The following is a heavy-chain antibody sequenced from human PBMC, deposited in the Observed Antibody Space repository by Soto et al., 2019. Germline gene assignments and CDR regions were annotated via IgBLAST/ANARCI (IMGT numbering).Heavy chain of an antibody. CDR2: INQDGNED. J-gene: IGHJ4*02. V-gene: IGHV3-7*01. Sequence: GGSLRLCCAASGFTFRSYWMTWVRKATGKGLEWVANINQDGNEDNLLDSVKGRFTISRDNAKNSLFLQMNSLRVDDTAVYYCARTGDGHHDFLDYWGQGALVTVSS. CDR1: GFTFRSYW. D-gene: IGHD1-1*01. CDR3: ARTGDGHHDFLDY.